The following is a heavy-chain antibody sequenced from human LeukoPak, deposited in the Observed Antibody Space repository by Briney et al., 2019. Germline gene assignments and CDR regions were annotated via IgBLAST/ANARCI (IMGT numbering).Heavy chain of an antibody. CDR3: ARDRYYYDSSAHRWFDP. CDR1: GGSISSSRYY. D-gene: IGHD3-22*01. J-gene: IGHJ5*02. CDR2: IYYSGST. V-gene: IGHV4-39*07. Sequence: SETLSLTCTVSGGSISSSRYYWGWIRQPPGKGLEWIGSIYYSGSTYYNPSLKSRVTISVDTSKNQFSLKLSSVTAADTAVYYCARDRYYYDSSAHRWFDPWGQGTLVTVSS.